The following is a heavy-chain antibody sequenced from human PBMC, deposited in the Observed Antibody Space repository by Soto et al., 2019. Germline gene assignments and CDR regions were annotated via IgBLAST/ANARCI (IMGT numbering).Heavy chain of an antibody. Sequence: GGSLRLSCAASGFTFSSYSMNWVRQAPGKGLEWVSSISSSSSYIYYADSVKGRFTISRDNAKNSLYLQMNSLRAEDTAVYYCARDGDSYPAEYFQHWGQGTLVPVSS. CDR3: ARDGDSYPAEYFQH. CDR2: ISSSSSYI. V-gene: IGHV3-21*01. J-gene: IGHJ1*01. CDR1: GFTFSSYS. D-gene: IGHD5-18*01.